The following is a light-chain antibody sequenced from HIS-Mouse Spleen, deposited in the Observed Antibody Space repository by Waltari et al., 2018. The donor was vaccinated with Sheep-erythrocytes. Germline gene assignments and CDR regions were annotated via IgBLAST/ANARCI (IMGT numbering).Light chain of an antibody. CDR2: DAS. J-gene: IGKJ5*01. V-gene: IGKV3-11*01. Sequence: EIVLTQSPATLSLSPGERATLSCRASQSVSSYLAWYQQKPGQAPRLLLYDASNRATGIPARFSGSGSGTDFTLTISSLEPEDCAVYYCQQRSNWPQITFGQGTRLEIK. CDR1: QSVSSY. CDR3: QQRSNWPQIT.